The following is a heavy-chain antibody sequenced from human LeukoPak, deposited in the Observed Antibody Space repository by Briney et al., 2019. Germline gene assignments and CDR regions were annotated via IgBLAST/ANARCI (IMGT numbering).Heavy chain of an antibody. J-gene: IGHJ4*02. CDR2: IKSKTNGGTT. V-gene: IGHV3-15*07. Sequence: KPGGSLRLSCAASGFGFNNAWMNWGRQAPGKGLEWVGRIKSKTNGGTTEYAAHVKGRFTILRDDSKNTLYLQMNSLKTEDTAVYYCMLGSGRYDSSDFDYWGQGILVTVSS. CDR3: MLGSGRYDSSDFDY. D-gene: IGHD3-22*01. CDR1: GFGFNNAW.